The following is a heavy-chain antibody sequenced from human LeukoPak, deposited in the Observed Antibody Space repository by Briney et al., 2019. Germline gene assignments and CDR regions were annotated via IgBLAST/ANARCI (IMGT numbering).Heavy chain of an antibody. CDR1: EFTLSNYW. CDR2: ISGSGGST. D-gene: IGHD3-10*01. J-gene: IGHJ5*02. Sequence: GGSLRLSCAASEFTLSNYWMSWVRQAPGKGLEWVSAISGSGGSTYYADSVKGRFTISRDNSKNTLYVQMNSLRAEDTAVYYCARDYYGSGKGWFDPWGQGTLVTVSS. CDR3: ARDYYGSGKGWFDP. V-gene: IGHV3-23*01.